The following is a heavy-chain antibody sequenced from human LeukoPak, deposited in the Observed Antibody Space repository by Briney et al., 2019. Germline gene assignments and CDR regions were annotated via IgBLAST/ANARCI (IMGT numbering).Heavy chain of an antibody. CDR1: GGSISSGGYY. CDR2: IYHSGST. V-gene: IGHV4-30-2*01. J-gene: IGHJ6*03. CDR3: ARAPGYDYYYMDV. Sequence: SETLSLTCTVSGGSISSGGYYWSWIRQPPGKGLEWIGYIYHSGSTYYNPSLKSRVTISVDRSKNQFSLKLSSVTAADTAVYYCARAPGYDYYYMDVWGKGTTVTVSS.